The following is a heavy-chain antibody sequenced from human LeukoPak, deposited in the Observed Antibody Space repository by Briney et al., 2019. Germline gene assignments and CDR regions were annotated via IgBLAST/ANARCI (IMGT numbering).Heavy chain of an antibody. CDR1: GYSFTSYW. V-gene: IGHV5-51*01. Sequence: KVGESLKISCKGSGYSFTSYWIGWVRQMPGKGLEWMGIIYPGDSDTRYSPSFQGQVTISADKSISTAYLQWSSLQASDTAVDYCARQGYDFWSGSPRLLNWFDPWGQGTLVTVSS. D-gene: IGHD3-3*01. J-gene: IGHJ5*02. CDR2: IYPGDSDT. CDR3: ARQGYDFWSGSPRLLNWFDP.